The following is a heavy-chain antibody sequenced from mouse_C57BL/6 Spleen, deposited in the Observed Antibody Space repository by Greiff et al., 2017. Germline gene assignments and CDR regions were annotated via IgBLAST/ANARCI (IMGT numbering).Heavy chain of an antibody. V-gene: IGHV1-55*01. Sequence: QVQLQQPGAGLVKPGASVKMSCKASGYTFTSYSITWVQQSPGKGLEWIGDIYPGSGSTNYNEKFKGKATLTVDTSSSTVYMQLSRLTSEDSAVYYCARSGDYHCDVWGPGTTLTVSS. CDR2: IYPGSGST. J-gene: IGHJ2*01. CDR1: GYTFTSYS. D-gene: IGHD2-4*01. CDR3: ARSGDYHCDV.